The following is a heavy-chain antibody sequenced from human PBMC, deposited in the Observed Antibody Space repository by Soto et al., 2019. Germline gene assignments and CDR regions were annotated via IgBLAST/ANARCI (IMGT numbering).Heavy chain of an antibody. V-gene: IGHV1-8*01. D-gene: IGHD6-13*01. CDR3: ASGEVPYSSSWYSDYYSGMDV. J-gene: IGHJ6*02. Sequence: ASVKVSCKASGYTFTSYDINWVRQATGQGLEWMGWMNPNSGNTGYAQKFQGRVTMTRNTSISTAYMELSSLRSEDTAVYYCASGEVPYSSSWYSDYYSGMDVWGQGTTVTVSS. CDR1: GYTFTSYD. CDR2: MNPNSGNT.